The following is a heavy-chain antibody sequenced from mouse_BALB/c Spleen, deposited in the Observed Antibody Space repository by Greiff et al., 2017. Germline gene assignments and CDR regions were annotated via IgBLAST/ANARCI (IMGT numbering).Heavy chain of an antibody. D-gene: IGHD2-4*01. CDR1: GYTFTSYY. Sequence: QVQLQQSGPELVKPGASVRISCKASGYTFTSYYIHWVKQRPGQGLEWIGWIYPGNVNTKYNEKFKGKATLTADKSSSTAYMQLSSLTSEDSAVYFCARGTMITRGFAYWGQGTLVTVSA. V-gene: IGHV1S56*01. J-gene: IGHJ3*01. CDR3: ARGTMITRGFAY. CDR2: IYPGNVNT.